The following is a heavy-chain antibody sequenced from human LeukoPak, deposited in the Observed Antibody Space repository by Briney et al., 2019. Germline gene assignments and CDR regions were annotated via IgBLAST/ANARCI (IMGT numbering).Heavy chain of an antibody. J-gene: IGHJ3*02. CDR2: IYHTGST. D-gene: IGHD1-26*01. CDR1: GVSISRSFYY. Sequence: SETLSLTCSVSGVSISRSFYYWGWIRQSPGKRLEWIGNIYHTGSTYYNPSLKSRVTISVDTSKNQFSLKLSSVTAADTAVYYCARRRRIVGATPGAFDIWGQGTMVTVSS. CDR3: ARRRRIVGATPGAFDI. V-gene: IGHV4-39*07.